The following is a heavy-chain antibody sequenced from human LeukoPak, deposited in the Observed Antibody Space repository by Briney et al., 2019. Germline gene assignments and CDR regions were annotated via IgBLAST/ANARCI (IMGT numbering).Heavy chain of an antibody. V-gene: IGHV1-18*01. Sequence: ASVKVSCKASGYTFTSYGISWVRQAPGQGLEWMGWISAYNGNTNYAQKLQGRVTMTTDTSTSTAYMELRSLRSDDTAVYYCARDDPRDGGSEEYYFDYWGQGTLVTVSS. CDR1: GYTFTSYG. CDR2: ISAYNGNT. CDR3: ARDDPRDGGSEEYYFDY. J-gene: IGHJ4*02. D-gene: IGHD5-24*01.